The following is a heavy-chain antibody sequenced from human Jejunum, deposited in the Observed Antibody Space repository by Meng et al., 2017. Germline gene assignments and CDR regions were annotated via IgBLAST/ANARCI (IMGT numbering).Heavy chain of an antibody. V-gene: IGHV1-2*05. CDR2: INPDGSGT. CDR1: GYTFTGYS. D-gene: IGHD3-16*02. CDR3: ARGVYPFFFDT. Sequence: QVQLVQSGAEVKQPGASARVSCQASGYTFTGYSIHWARQAPGQGLEWMGRINPDGSGTMYAQKFQGRVTMSRDTSISTVYMDLSRLTSDDTGLYYCARGVYPFFFDTWGQGTLVTVSS. J-gene: IGHJ4*02.